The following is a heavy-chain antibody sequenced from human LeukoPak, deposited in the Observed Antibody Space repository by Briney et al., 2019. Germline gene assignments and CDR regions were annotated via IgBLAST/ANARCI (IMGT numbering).Heavy chain of an antibody. J-gene: IGHJ4*02. CDR2: ISGSGGRT. CDR1: GFTFSSYA. CDR3: ARDKSSYGFFDY. D-gene: IGHD5-18*01. Sequence: GGSLRLSCAASGFTFSSYAMTWVRQPPGKGLEWVSTISGSGGRTYYADSVKGRFTISRDDSKNTLYLQMNSLRAEDTAVYYCARDKSSYGFFDYWGQGTLVTVSS. V-gene: IGHV3-23*01.